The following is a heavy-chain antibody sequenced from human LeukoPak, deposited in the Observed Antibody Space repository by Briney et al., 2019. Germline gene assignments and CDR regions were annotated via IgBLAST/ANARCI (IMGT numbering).Heavy chain of an antibody. CDR1: GGSFSGYY. J-gene: IGHJ5*02. Sequence: TSETLSLTCAVYGGSFSGYYWSWIRQPPGKGLEWIGEINHSGSTNYNPSLKSRVTISVDTSKNQFSLKLSSVTAADTAVYYCARGQGIAVAGTNWFDPWGQGTLVTVSS. D-gene: IGHD6-19*01. CDR3: ARGQGIAVAGTNWFDP. CDR2: INHSGST. V-gene: IGHV4-34*01.